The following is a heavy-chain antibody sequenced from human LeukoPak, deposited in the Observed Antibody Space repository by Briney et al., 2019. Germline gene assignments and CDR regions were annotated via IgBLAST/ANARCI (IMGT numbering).Heavy chain of an antibody. CDR3: ARDSSRFSSSDPAWYFDL. Sequence: ASVTVSCKASGYAFTSYYMHWVRQAPGQGLEWMGLINPSGGSTNYAQKFQGRVTMTRDTSTSTVYMELSSLRSEDTAVYYCARDSSRFSSSDPAWYFDLWGRGTLVTVSS. D-gene: IGHD6-6*01. J-gene: IGHJ2*01. V-gene: IGHV1-46*01. CDR2: INPSGGST. CDR1: GYAFTSYY.